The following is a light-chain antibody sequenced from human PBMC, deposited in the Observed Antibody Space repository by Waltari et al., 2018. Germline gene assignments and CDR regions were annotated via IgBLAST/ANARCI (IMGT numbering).Light chain of an antibody. CDR3: ASYAGTNGVV. CDR2: EVS. Sequence: QSALTQPPSASGSPGQSVTISCTGTRNDVGSYNYLSWYQVHPGKAPKLMIYEVSVRPSGVPDRFSGSKSGNTASLIVSGLQAEDEADYYCASYAGTNGVVFGGGTKLTVL. V-gene: IGLV2-8*01. CDR1: RNDVGSYNY. J-gene: IGLJ2*01.